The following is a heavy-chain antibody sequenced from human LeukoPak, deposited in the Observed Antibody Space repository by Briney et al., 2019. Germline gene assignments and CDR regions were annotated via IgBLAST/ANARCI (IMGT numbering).Heavy chain of an antibody. CDR3: VRGRYDSSGYNYWYFDL. J-gene: IGHJ2*01. V-gene: IGHV4-31*03. Sequence: SETLSLTCTVSGGSISSGDYYWTWIRQHPGKGLEWIGYIYHSGYTYYNPSLKSRVTMSLDTSKNKFSPKLSSVTAADTAVYYCVRGRYDSSGYNYWYFDLWGRGTLVTVSS. D-gene: IGHD3-22*01. CDR2: IYHSGYT. CDR1: GGSISSGDYY.